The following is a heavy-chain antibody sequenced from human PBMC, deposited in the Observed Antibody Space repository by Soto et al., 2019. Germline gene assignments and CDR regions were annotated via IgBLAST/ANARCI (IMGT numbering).Heavy chain of an antibody. Sequence: GGSLRLSCAVSGFTFSDYWMSWVRQAPGKGPEWVANIKFDGSVKQYVDSVRGRFTISRDNSRNSLFLQMNSLRAGDTAVYYCVKDAGHCPSPNFHSPRNHYFDSWGPGTLATVSS. CDR3: VKDAGHCPSPNFHSPRNHYFDS. CDR2: IKFDGSVK. J-gene: IGHJ4*02. D-gene: IGHD2-2*01. CDR1: GFTFSDYW. V-gene: IGHV3-7*03.